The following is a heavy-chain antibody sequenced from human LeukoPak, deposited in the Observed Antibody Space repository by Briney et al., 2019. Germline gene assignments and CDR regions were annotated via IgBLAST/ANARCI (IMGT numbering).Heavy chain of an antibody. CDR2: INQDGSEK. V-gene: IGHV3-7*05. Sequence: GESLRLSCAASGFTFSSFWMTWVRQAPGKGLEWVANINQDGSEKYYVDSVKGRFTVSRDNAKNSLSLQMNSLRAEDTAVYYCARDQSYYDSSGYHSGVFDYWGQGTLVTVSS. J-gene: IGHJ4*02. CDR3: ARDQSYYDSSGYHSGVFDY. CDR1: GFTFSSFW. D-gene: IGHD3-22*01.